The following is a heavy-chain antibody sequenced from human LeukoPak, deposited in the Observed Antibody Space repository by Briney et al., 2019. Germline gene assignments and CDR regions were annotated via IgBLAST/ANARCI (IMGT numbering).Heavy chain of an antibody. J-gene: IGHJ6*03. CDR2: MNPNSGNT. V-gene: IGHV1-8*03. D-gene: IGHD3-3*01. Sequence: ASVKVSCKASGYTFTSYDINWVRQATGQGLEWMGWMNPNSGNTGYAQKFQGRVTITRNTSISTAYMELSSLRSEDTAVYYCARGPNVDDFWSGYFSYYYYYYMDVWGKGTTVTVSS. CDR1: GYTFTSYD. CDR3: ARGPNVDDFWSGYFSYYYYYYMDV.